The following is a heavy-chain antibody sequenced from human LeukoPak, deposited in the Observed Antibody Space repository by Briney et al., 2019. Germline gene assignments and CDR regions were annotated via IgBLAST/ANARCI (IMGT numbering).Heavy chain of an antibody. V-gene: IGHV1-58*02. CDR3: AADYAAEWELLAHF. J-gene: IGHJ4*02. CDR2: IVVGSGNT. D-gene: IGHD1-26*01. Sequence: GASVKVSCKASGFTFTSSAMQWVRQARGQRLEWIGWIVVGSGNTNYAQKFQERVTITRDMSTSTANMELSSLRSEDTAVYYCAADYAAEWELLAHFWGQGTLVTVSS. CDR1: GFTFTSSA.